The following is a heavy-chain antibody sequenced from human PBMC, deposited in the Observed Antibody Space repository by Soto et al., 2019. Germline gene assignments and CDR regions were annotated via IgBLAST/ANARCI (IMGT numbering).Heavy chain of an antibody. V-gene: IGHV1-8*01. J-gene: IGHJ6*03. D-gene: IGHD5-12*01. Sequence: GASVKVSGKASGYTFTSYDINWVRQATGQGLEWMGWMNPNSGNTGYAQKFQGRVTMARTTSISTAYMELSSLRSEDTAVYYCARVGAYSGYMRPNRRHYYYMDVWGKGTTVTGSS. CDR1: GYTFTSYD. CDR2: MNPNSGNT. CDR3: ARVGAYSGYMRPNRRHYYYMDV.